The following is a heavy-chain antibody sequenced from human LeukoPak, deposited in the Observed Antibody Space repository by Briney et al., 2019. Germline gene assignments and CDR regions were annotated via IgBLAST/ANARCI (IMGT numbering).Heavy chain of an antibody. CDR3: ARDTVAGTDY. CDR2: IYNSGST. D-gene: IGHD6-19*01. V-gene: IGHV4-59*01. CDR1: GVSISSYY. Sequence: SETLSLTCTVSGVSISSYYWSWIRQPPGKQLEWIGYIYNSGSTDYSPSLKSRITISVDTSRNQFSLRLSSVTAADTAVYYCARDTVAGTDYWGQGTLVTVSS. J-gene: IGHJ4*02.